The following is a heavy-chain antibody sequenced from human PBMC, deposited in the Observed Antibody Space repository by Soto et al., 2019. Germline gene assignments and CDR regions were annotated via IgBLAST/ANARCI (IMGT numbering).Heavy chain of an antibody. CDR3: ARLLTEGVTYREDAFDI. V-gene: IGHV1-18*01. J-gene: IGHJ3*02. CDR2: ISTYNGKT. Sequence: QVQLVQSGGEVKKPGASVKVSCMASGYTFTSHGFSWVRQAPGQGLEWMGWISTYNGKTDYAEKFQGRVTMTADTRTNTGYMELRSLRSDDTAVYYCARLLTEGVTYREDAFDIWGQGTKVTVSS. D-gene: IGHD3-16*02. CDR1: GYTFTSHG.